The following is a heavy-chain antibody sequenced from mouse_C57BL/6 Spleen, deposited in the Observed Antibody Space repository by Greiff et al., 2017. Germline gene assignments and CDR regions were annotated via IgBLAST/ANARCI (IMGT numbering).Heavy chain of an antibody. CDR3: TRGGSSGYRYFDY. CDR1: GYTFTDYE. J-gene: IGHJ2*01. D-gene: IGHD3-2*02. V-gene: IGHV1-15*01. Sequence: VQLQQSGAELVRPGASVTLSCKASGYTFTDYEMHWVKQTPVHGLEWIGALDPETGGTAYNQKFKGKAILTADKSSSTAYMELRSLTAEDSAVYYCTRGGSSGYRYFDYWGQGTTLTVSS. CDR2: LDPETGGT.